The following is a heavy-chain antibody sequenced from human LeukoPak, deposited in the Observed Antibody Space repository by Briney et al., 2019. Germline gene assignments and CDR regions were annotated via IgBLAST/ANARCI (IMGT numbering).Heavy chain of an antibody. CDR1: GGSFSGYY. Sequence: PSETLSLTCAVYGGSFSGYYWSWIRQPPGKGLGWIGEVNHSGSNNYDPSLKSRVTISVDTSENEFSLKLSSVTAGDAAVYYCARAPLYYYGSGSVYYYGMDVWGKGTTVTVSS. J-gene: IGHJ6*04. CDR2: VNHSGSN. V-gene: IGHV4-34*01. CDR3: ARAPLYYYGSGSVYYYGMDV. D-gene: IGHD3-10*01.